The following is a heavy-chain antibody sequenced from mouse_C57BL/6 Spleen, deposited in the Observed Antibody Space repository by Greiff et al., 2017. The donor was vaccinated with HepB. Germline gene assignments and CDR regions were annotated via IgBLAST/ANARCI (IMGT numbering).Heavy chain of an antibody. CDR1: GYSITSGYD. CDR2: ISYSGST. J-gene: IGHJ3*01. CDR3: AREGNYGSSYFAY. Sequence: EVKLMESGPGMVKPSQSLSLTCTVTGYSITSGYDWHWIRHFPGNKLEWMGYISYSGSTNYNPSLKSRISITHDTSKNHFFLKLNSVTTEDTATYYCAREGNYGSSYFAYWGQGTLVTVSA. D-gene: IGHD1-1*01. V-gene: IGHV3-1*01.